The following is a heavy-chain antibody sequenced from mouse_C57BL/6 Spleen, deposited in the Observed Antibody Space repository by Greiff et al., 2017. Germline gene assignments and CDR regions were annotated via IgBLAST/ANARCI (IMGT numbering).Heavy chain of an antibody. CDR1: GYTFTSYT. V-gene: IGHV1-4*01. Sequence: VQLQQSGAELARPGASVNKTCKASGYTFTSYTMHWVKQRPGQGLAWIGYINTSRGYNKYNQKFKDKATLTADTSSSAAYMQRSSLTSKDSAVYYCARGYYIDYWGQGTTLTVSS. CDR3: ARGYYIDY. J-gene: IGHJ2*01. CDR2: INTSRGYN.